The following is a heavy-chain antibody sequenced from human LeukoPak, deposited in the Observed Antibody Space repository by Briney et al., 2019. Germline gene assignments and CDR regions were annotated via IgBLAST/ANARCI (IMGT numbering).Heavy chain of an antibody. J-gene: IGHJ4*02. Sequence: SETLSLTCTVSGGSISSYYWSWIRLPPGKGLEGIGYIYYTGATYYNPSLKSRVTISLDTSKNQFSLKLSSVTAADAAVYYCARAGYSYGTGYYFDYWGQGALVTVS. CDR1: GGSISSYY. CDR2: IYYTGAT. D-gene: IGHD5-18*01. V-gene: IGHV4-59*01. CDR3: ARAGYSYGTGYYFDY.